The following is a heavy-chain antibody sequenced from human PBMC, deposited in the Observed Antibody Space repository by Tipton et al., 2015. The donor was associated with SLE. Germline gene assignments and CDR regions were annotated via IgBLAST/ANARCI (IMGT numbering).Heavy chain of an antibody. D-gene: IGHD2-15*01. Sequence: SLRLSCAASGFTFSSYAMHWVRQAPGKGLEWVAVISYDGSNKYYADSVKGRFTISRDNSKNTLYLQMNSLRAEDTAVYYCAREYCSGGRCDDAFEKWGQGTVVTVSS. J-gene: IGHJ3*02. CDR3: AREYCSGGRCDDAFEK. CDR1: GFTFSSYA. CDR2: ISYDGSNK. V-gene: IGHV3-30*04.